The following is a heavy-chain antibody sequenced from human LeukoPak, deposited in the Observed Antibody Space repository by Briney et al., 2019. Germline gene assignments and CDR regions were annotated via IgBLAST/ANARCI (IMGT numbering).Heavy chain of an antibody. Sequence: SETLSLTCTVSGYSISSGYYWGWSRQPPGKGLEWIGSIYHSGSTYYNASLKSRVTISVDTSKNQFSLKLSSVTAADTAVYYCASVGSKRSYYDFWSGYSPFDYWGQGTLVTVSS. CDR3: ASVGSKRSYYDFWSGYSPFDY. CDR1: GYSISSGYY. D-gene: IGHD3-3*01. J-gene: IGHJ4*02. CDR2: IYHSGST. V-gene: IGHV4-38-2*02.